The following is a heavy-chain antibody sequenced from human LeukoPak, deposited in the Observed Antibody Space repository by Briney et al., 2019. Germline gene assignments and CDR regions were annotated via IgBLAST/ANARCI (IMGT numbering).Heavy chain of an antibody. Sequence: GGSLRLSCSASGFTFSSYWMSWVRQAPGKGLEWVANINQDGSEKYYVDSVKGRFSISRDNAKNSLYLQMNSLRAEDTAVYYCARDKIVGATHFDYWGQGTLVTVSS. CDR3: ARDKIVGATHFDY. J-gene: IGHJ4*02. D-gene: IGHD1-26*01. CDR1: GFTFSSYW. CDR2: INQDGSEK. V-gene: IGHV3-7*01.